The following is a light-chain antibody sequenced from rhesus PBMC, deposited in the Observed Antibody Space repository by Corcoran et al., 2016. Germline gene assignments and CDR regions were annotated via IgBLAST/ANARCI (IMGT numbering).Light chain of an antibody. V-gene: IGKV3-24*04. CDR1: QSVGSN. J-gene: IGKJ1*01. CDR3: QQSSNLWT. Sequence: ETVVTQSPATLSLSPGERATLSCRASQSVGSNLAWYQQKPGRAPRLLIFCASSRATGIPDRFSGSGSGTDFSLTISSLEPEDIGVYYCQQSSNLWTFGQGTKVE. CDR2: CAS.